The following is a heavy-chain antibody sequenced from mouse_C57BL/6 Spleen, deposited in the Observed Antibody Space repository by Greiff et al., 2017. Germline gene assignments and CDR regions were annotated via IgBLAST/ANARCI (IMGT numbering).Heavy chain of an antibody. V-gene: IGHV1-9*01. Sequence: QVQLKESGAELMKPGASVKLSCKATGYTFTGYWIEWVKQRPGHGLEWIGEILPGSGSTNYNEKFKGKATFTADTSSNTAYMQLSSLTTEDSAIYYCARKSYYYGSREYYFDYWGQGTTLTVSS. CDR3: ARKSYYYGSREYYFDY. CDR2: ILPGSGST. D-gene: IGHD1-1*01. J-gene: IGHJ2*01. CDR1: GYTFTGYW.